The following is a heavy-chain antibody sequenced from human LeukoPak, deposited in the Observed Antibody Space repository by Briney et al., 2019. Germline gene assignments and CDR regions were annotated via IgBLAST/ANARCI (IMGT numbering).Heavy chain of an antibody. V-gene: IGHV1-69*13. CDR3: ARGGCRSFGVVSPGSWWFDP. Sequence: SVKVSCKASRGTFSSYAISWVRQAPGQGLEWMGGIIPIFGTANYAQKFQGRVTITADESTSTAYMELSSLRSEDTAVYYCARGGCRSFGVVSPGSWWFDPWGQGTLVTVSS. CDR2: IIPIFGTA. J-gene: IGHJ5*02. CDR1: RGTFSSYA. D-gene: IGHD3-3*01.